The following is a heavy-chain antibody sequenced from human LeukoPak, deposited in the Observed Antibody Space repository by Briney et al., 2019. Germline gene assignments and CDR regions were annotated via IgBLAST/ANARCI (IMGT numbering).Heavy chain of an antibody. CDR1: GFTFSDYA. J-gene: IGHJ4*02. CDR2: ISGSGGTT. CDR3: SSGFWGYYFEY. D-gene: IGHD3-10*01. V-gene: IGHV3-23*01. Sequence: PGGSLRLSCAASGFTFSDYAMTWVRQAPGKGLEWVSVISGSGGTTYHADSVKGRFTISRDNSKSTLYLQMYSLRADDTAVYYCSSGFWGYYFEYWGQGTLVTVSS.